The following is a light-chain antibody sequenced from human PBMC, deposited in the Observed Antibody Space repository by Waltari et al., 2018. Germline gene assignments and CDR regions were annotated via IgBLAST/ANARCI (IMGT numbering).Light chain of an antibody. V-gene: IGLV1-44*01. CDR1: SSNIGTNS. Sequence: QSVLTQPPSASGTPGQRVTISCSGSSSNIGTNSVNWYQQLPGTAPKLLIYGHNQLPTGGPDRFSGSKSGSSASLAISGLQSEDEADYYCAAWDDSLSGLVFGGGTKVTVL. CDR3: AAWDDSLSGLV. CDR2: GHN. J-gene: IGLJ3*02.